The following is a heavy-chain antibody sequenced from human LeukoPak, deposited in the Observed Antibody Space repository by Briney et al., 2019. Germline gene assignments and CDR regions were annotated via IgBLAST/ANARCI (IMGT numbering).Heavy chain of an antibody. CDR1: GGSISGYY. Sequence: PSETLSLTCTVSGGSISGYYWSWIRQPPGKGLEWIGFIYYSGSTKYNPSLKSRVTISVDTSKNQFSLKLTSVTAADTAVYYCARDSGYSSGWLDYWGQGTLVTVSS. CDR2: IYYSGST. J-gene: IGHJ4*02. CDR3: ARDSGYSSGWLDY. D-gene: IGHD6-19*01. V-gene: IGHV4-59*12.